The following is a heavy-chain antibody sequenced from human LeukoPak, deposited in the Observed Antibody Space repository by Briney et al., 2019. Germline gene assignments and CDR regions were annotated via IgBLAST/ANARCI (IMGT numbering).Heavy chain of an antibody. CDR3: ARDHGSGSYYNVPPYYYYGMDV. D-gene: IGHD3-10*01. Sequence: ASVKVSCKASGYTFTSYAMHWVRQAPGQGLEWMGWINAGNGNTKYSQKFQGRVTITRDTSASTAYMELSSLRSEDTAVYYCARDHGSGSYYNVPPYYYYGMDVWGQGTTVTVSS. V-gene: IGHV1-3*01. CDR2: INAGNGNT. CDR1: GYTFTSYA. J-gene: IGHJ6*02.